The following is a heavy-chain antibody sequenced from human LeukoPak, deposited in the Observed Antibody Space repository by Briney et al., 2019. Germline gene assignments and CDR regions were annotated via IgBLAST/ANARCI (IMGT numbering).Heavy chain of an antibody. CDR3: TRVGLRGVTGEYHALDV. V-gene: IGHV3-13*01. CDR1: GFTLSDHD. CDR2: IFASGDT. D-gene: IGHD2-21*02. J-gene: IGHJ6*02. Sequence: GGSLRLSCAASGFTLSDHDMHWVRQVTGKGLEWVAVIFASGDTYYAGSVKGRFTISRENAKNSLHLQMSSLSAGDTAVYYCTRVGLRGVTGEYHALDVWGQGTTVTVSS.